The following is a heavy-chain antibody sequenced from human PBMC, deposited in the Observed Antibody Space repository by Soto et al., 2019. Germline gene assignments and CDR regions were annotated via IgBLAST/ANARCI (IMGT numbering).Heavy chain of an antibody. CDR2: INHSGST. CDR3: ARVGLTGVKTGYFDY. J-gene: IGHJ4*02. CDR1: GGSFSGYY. D-gene: IGHD7-27*01. V-gene: IGHV4-34*01. Sequence: QSQTLSLTCAVYGGSFSGYYWSWIRQPPGKGLEWIGEINHSGSTNYNPSLKSRVTISVDTSKNQFSLKLSSVTAADTAVYYCARVGLTGVKTGYFDYWGQGTLVTVSS.